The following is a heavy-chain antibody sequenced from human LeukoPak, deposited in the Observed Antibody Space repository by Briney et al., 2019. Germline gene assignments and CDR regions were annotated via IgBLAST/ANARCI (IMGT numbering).Heavy chain of an antibody. CDR1: DDSITMYY. Sequence: AETLSLTCSVSDDSITMYYWSWIRQPPGKWLEWIGEINHSGSTTNYNPSLKNRVTISVDTSKKQFSLKLSSVTAADTAVYYCARRRWGYGSGSYDYWGQGTLVTVSS. CDR2: INHSGST. J-gene: IGHJ4*02. V-gene: IGHV4-34*01. CDR3: ARRRWGYGSGSYDY. D-gene: IGHD3-10*01.